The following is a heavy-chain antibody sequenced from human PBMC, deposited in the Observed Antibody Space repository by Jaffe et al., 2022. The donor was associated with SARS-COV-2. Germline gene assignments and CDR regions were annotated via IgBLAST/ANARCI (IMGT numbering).Heavy chain of an antibody. D-gene: IGHD5-12*01. J-gene: IGHJ4*02. Sequence: QVQLQESGPGLVKPSETLSLTCTVSGGSISSYYWSWIRQPPGKGLEWIGYIYYSGSTNYNPSLKSRVTISVDTSKNQFSLKLSSVTAADTAVYYCAAKDPKWLRYYYWGQGTLVTVSS. CDR1: GGSISSYY. CDR2: IYYSGST. CDR3: AAKDPKWLRYYY. V-gene: IGHV4-59*01.